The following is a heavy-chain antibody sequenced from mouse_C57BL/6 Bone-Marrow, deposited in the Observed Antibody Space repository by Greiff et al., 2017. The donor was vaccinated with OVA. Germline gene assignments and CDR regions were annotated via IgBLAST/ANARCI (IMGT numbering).Heavy chain of an antibody. CDR3: AGDRDWYFDV. CDR2: ITHSGET. J-gene: IGHJ1*03. CDR1: GFPITSGYY. V-gene: IGHV12-3*01. Sequence: VKLQESGPGLVKPSQSLFLTCSITGFPITSGYYWIWIRQSPGKPLEWMGYITHSGETFYNPSLQSPISITRETSKNQFFLQLNSVTTEDTAMYYCAGDRDWYFDVWGTGTTVTVSS.